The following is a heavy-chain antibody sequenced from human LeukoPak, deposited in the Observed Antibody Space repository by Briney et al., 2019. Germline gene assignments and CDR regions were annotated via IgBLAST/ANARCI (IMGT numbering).Heavy chain of an antibody. Sequence: SQTLSLTCAISGDSVSSSSAAWSWIRQSPSRGLEWLGRTYYRSKWYNDYAVSVKSRITIDPDTSKNQFSLQLNSMTPEDTAVYYCAREGSEGYLFDFWGQGTLVTVSS. CDR1: GDSVSSSSAA. V-gene: IGHV6-1*01. CDR2: TYYRSKWYN. J-gene: IGHJ4*02. CDR3: AREGSEGYLFDF. D-gene: IGHD1-1*01.